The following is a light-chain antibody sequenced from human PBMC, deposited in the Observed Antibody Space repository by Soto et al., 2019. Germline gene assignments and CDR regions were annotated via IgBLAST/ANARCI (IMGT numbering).Light chain of an antibody. V-gene: IGLV1-44*01. CDR1: SSNIGRNS. CDR2: NNN. J-gene: IGLJ2*01. CDR3: ASWDDNLNGPLL. Sequence: VLTQPPSASGTPGQRVTISCSGGSSNIGRNSVSWYQQVPGTAPKLIIFNNNERPSGIPGRFSGSKSGASASLAIVGLQSEDEADYFCASWDDNLNGPLLFGGGTKVTVL.